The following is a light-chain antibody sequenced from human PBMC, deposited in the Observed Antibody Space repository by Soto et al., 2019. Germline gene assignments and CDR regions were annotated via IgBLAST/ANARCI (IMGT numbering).Light chain of an antibody. CDR3: QQYNSYPWT. V-gene: IGKV1-5*01. CDR1: QSISSW. Sequence: DIQMTQSPSTLSASVGDRVTITFRASQSISSWLAWYQQKPGKAPKLLIYDASSLESGVPSRFSGSGSGTEFTLTITSLQHEDFATYYCQQYNSYPWTFGQGTKVDIK. J-gene: IGKJ1*01. CDR2: DAS.